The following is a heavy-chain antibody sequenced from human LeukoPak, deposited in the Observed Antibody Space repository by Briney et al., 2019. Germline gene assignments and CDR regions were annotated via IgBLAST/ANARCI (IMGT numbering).Heavy chain of an antibody. CDR1: GFTFSSYW. CDR2: IKQDGSEK. Sequence: GGSLRLSCAVSGFTFSSYWMSWVRQAPGKGLEWVANIKQDGSEKYYVDSVKGRFTISRDNAKNSLYLQMNSLRAEDTAVYCCARVLSSSSWYNYYYYMDVWGKGTTVTVSS. D-gene: IGHD6-13*01. J-gene: IGHJ6*03. CDR3: ARVLSSSSWYNYYYYMDV. V-gene: IGHV3-7*01.